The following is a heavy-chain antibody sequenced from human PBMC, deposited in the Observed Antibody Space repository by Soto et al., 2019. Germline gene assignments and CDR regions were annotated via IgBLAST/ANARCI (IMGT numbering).Heavy chain of an antibody. V-gene: IGHV1-3*01. CDR1: GYTFTSYA. Sequence: QVQLVQSGAEVKKPGASVKVSFKASGYTFTSYALHWVRQAPGQWLEWMGWINAGNGNTKYSQKFQGRVTITRDTSASTAYMELSSLRSEYTAVYYCARGPGGPDGPGDYWGQGTLVTVSS. CDR2: INAGNGNT. J-gene: IGHJ4*02. CDR3: ARGPGGPDGPGDY. D-gene: IGHD2-15*01.